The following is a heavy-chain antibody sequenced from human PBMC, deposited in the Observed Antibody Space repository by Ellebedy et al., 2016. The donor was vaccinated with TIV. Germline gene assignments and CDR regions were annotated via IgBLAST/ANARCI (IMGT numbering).Heavy chain of an antibody. Sequence: GGSLRLXCAASGFSFSNYYMSWVRQAPGKGLEWISHINDGSNWIDYADSVKGRFTISRDNAKNSVYLQMNNLRVEDTAVYYCARDHDWAFDYWGQGTLVAVSS. CDR1: GFSFSNYY. J-gene: IGHJ4*02. CDR3: ARDHDWAFDY. D-gene: IGHD3-9*01. V-gene: IGHV3-48*01. CDR2: INDGSNWI.